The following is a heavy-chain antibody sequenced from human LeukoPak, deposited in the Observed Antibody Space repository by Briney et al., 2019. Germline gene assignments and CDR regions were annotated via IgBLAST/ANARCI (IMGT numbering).Heavy chain of an antibody. Sequence: GGSLRLSCAASGFTFSSYSMNWVRQAPGKGLEWVSSISSSSSYIYYADSVKGRFTISRDNSKNTLYLQMNSLRAEDTAVYYCARTHDYGDNDNWFDPWGQGTLVTVSS. J-gene: IGHJ5*02. V-gene: IGHV3-21*04. CDR3: ARTHDYGDNDNWFDP. D-gene: IGHD4-17*01. CDR1: GFTFSSYS. CDR2: ISSSSSYI.